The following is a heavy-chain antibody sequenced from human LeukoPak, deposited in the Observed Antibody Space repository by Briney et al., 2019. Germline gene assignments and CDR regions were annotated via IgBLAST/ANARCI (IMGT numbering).Heavy chain of an antibody. CDR1: GFTFSSYG. D-gene: IGHD1-26*01. Sequence: PGGSVRLSCAASGFTFSSYGMHWVRQAPGKGLEWVAVISYDGSNKYYADSVNGRFTISRDNSKNTLSLQMNSLRAEDTAVYYCAKSPSGRSRISRFDYWGQGILVTVSS. CDR3: AKSPSGRSRISRFDY. V-gene: IGHV3-30*18. J-gene: IGHJ4*02. CDR2: ISYDGSNK.